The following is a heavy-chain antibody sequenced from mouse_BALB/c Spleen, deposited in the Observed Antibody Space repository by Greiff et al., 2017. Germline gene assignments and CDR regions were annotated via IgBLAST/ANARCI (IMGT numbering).Heavy chain of an antibody. CDR3: ARQGPYGNYDWFAY. CDR1: GFTFSSYG. Sequence: DVKLVESGGDLVKPGGSLKLSCAASGFTFSSYGMSWVRQTPDKRLEWVATISSGGSYTYYPDSVKGRFTISRDNAKNTLYLQMSSLKSEDTAMYYCARQGPYGNYDWFAYWGQGTLVTVSA. D-gene: IGHD2-1*01. J-gene: IGHJ3*01. V-gene: IGHV5-6*02. CDR2: ISSGGSYT.